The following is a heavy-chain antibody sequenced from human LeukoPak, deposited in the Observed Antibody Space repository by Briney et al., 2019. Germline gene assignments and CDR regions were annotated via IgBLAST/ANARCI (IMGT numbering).Heavy chain of an antibody. J-gene: IGHJ4*02. Sequence: GGSLRLSCAASGFTFSSYAMHWVRQAPGKGLEWVAVISYDGSNKYYADSVKGRFTISRDNSKNTLYLQMNSLRAEDTAVYYCARDVGRRESFLDYWGQGTLVTVSS. CDR2: ISYDGSNK. CDR3: ARDVGRRESFLDY. CDR1: GFTFSSYA. V-gene: IGHV3-30-3*01. D-gene: IGHD2-15*01.